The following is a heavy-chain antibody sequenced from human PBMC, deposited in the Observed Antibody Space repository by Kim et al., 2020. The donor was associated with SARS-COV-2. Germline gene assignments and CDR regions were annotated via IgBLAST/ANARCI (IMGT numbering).Heavy chain of an antibody. CDR3: ARDGVAGNSERWLDP. J-gene: IGHJ5*02. Sequence: ASVKVSCKASGYTFTRYATHWVRQAPGQSLEWMGWINAGNGNTRYSQRFQDRVTFTRDTSASTAYMELSSLKSEDTAGYYCARDGVAGNSERWLDPWGQGTLVTISS. D-gene: IGHD6-13*01. V-gene: IGHV1-3*01. CDR1: GYTFTRYA. CDR2: INAGNGNT.